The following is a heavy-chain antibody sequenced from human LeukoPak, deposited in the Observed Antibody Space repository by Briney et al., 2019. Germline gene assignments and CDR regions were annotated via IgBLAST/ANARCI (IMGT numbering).Heavy chain of an antibody. V-gene: IGHV3-21*01. J-gene: IGHJ3*02. Sequence: GGSLRLSCAASGFTFSSYSMNWVRQAPGKGLEWVSSISSSSYIYYADSVKGRFTISRDNAKNSLYLQMNSLRAEDTAVYYCARGRLRSNAFDIWGQGTMVTVSS. D-gene: IGHD4-17*01. CDR1: GFTFSSYS. CDR3: ARGRLRSNAFDI. CDR2: ISSSSYI.